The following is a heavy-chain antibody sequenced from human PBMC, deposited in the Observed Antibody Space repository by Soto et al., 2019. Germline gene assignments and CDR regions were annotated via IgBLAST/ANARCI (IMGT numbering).Heavy chain of an antibody. Sequence: GGSLRLSCAASGFTFSSYAMHWVRQAPGKGLEWVAVISYDGSNKYYADSVKGRFTISRDNSKNTLYLQMNSLRAEDTAVYYCAREDHILTPLYFDYWGQGTLVTVSS. J-gene: IGHJ4*02. V-gene: IGHV3-30-3*01. D-gene: IGHD3-9*01. CDR2: ISYDGSNK. CDR3: AREDHILTPLYFDY. CDR1: GFTFSSYA.